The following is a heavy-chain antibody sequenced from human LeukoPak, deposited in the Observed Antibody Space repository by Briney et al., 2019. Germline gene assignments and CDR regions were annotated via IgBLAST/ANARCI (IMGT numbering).Heavy chain of an antibody. Sequence: ALVKVSCKASGYTFTSYYMHWVRQAPGQGLEWMGIINPSGGSTSYAQNFQGRVTMTRDTSTSTVYMELSSLRSEDTAVYYCARSGGWPYYFDYWGQGTLVTVSS. CDR3: ARSGGWPYYFDY. D-gene: IGHD6-19*01. V-gene: IGHV1-46*01. CDR1: GYTFTSYY. J-gene: IGHJ4*02. CDR2: INPSGGST.